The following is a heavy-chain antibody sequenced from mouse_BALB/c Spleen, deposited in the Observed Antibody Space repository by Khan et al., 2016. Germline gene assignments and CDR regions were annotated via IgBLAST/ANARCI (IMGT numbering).Heavy chain of an antibody. CDR2: IYPGNVNT. J-gene: IGHJ1*01. V-gene: IGHV1S56*01. CDR1: GYTFTTFY. D-gene: IGHD2-4*01. Sequence: QVQLQPSGPELVKPGTSVRISCKASGYTFTTFYIHWLKQRPGQGLEWIGWIYPGNVNTKYNEKFKDKATLTADKSSSTAYMQFSSLTSDDSAVYFCARGYYEGYFDVWGAGTTVTVSS. CDR3: ARGYYEGYFDV.